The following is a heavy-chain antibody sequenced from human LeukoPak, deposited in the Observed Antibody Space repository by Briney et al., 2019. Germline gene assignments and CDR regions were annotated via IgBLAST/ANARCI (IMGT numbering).Heavy chain of an antibody. CDR1: GGSVSSGNYY. CDR3: ARVRTTVTTFKNYYYGMDV. CDR2: IYYSGAT. J-gene: IGHJ6*02. D-gene: IGHD4-17*01. V-gene: IGHV4-61*01. Sequence: SETLSLTCTVSGGSVSSGNYYWSWIRQPPGKGLEWIGYIYYSGATNYNPSLKSRVTLSVDTSKNQFSLKLNSVTAADTAVYYCARVRTTVTTFKNYYYGMDVWGQGTTVTVSS.